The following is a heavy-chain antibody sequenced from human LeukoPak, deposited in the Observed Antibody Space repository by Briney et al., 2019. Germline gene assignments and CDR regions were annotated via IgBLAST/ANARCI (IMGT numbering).Heavy chain of an antibody. Sequence: SETLSLTCTVSDGSIGSSSYYWGWIRQPPGKGLEWIGSIYYSGSTQYNPSLKSRVTISVDTSKNHFSLKLSSVTAADTAVYYCATLPITIFGDHHAFDIWGQGTMVTVSS. J-gene: IGHJ3*02. CDR1: DGSIGSSSYY. V-gene: IGHV4-39*02. CDR2: IYYSGST. CDR3: ATLPITIFGDHHAFDI. D-gene: IGHD3-3*01.